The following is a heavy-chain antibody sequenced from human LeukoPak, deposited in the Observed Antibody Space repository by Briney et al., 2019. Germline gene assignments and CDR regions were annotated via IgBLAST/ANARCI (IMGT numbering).Heavy chain of an antibody. Sequence: PSETLALTCGVSGDSISNTYWWRLVRPFPGKGVEGVWEIYRSGSTNYNPSLKSRVTISVDTSKNQFSLKLSSVTAADTAVYYCARGLDVRYFDWLNWFDPWGQGTLVTVSS. J-gene: IGHJ5*02. CDR1: GDSISNTYW. CDR3: ARGLDVRYFDWLNWFDP. CDR2: IYRSGST. V-gene: IGHV4-4*02. D-gene: IGHD3-9*01.